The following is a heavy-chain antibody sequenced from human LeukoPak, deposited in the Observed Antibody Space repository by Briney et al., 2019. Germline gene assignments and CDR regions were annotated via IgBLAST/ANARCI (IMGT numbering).Heavy chain of an antibody. V-gene: IGHV4-38-2*02. Sequence: SGTLSLTCTVSAYSISGGWVWGMIRQPPGKGLEWIGSIYRSGTTYYNPSIKSRVTMSVDTSNNQFSLKLTSVTAADTAMYYCSRLSHVAGAPKVSWFDPWGQGTLVTVSS. CDR2: IYRSGTT. J-gene: IGHJ5*02. D-gene: IGHD1-26*01. CDR1: AYSISGGWV. CDR3: SRLSHVAGAPKVSWFDP.